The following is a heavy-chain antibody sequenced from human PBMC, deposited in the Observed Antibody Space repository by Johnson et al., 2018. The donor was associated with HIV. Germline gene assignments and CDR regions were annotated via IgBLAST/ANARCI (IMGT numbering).Heavy chain of an antibody. CDR1: GFTFDDYG. J-gene: IGHJ3*02. Sequence: QVQLVESGGGVVRPGGSLRLSCAASGFTFDDYGLSWVRQAPGKGLAWVAVISYDGSNKYYEDSVKGRFTIYRDNSKNTLYLQMNSLRAEDTAVYYCARDGAQQLARDAFDIWGQGTMVTVSS. V-gene: IGHV3-30*03. CDR2: ISYDGSNK. D-gene: IGHD6-13*01. CDR3: ARDGAQQLARDAFDI.